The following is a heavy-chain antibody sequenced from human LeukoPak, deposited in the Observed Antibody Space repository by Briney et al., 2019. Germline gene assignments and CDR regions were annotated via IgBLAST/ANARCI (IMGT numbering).Heavy chain of an antibody. CDR3: AEEVSRISFFDY. Sequence: GGSLRLSCAASGFTFSYCAMHWVRQAPGKGLEWVALISYDGINKYYADSVKGRFTISRDNSKNTLYLQMNSLGAEDTAVYYCAEEVSRISFFDYWGQGALITVSS. CDR2: ISYDGINK. J-gene: IGHJ4*02. D-gene: IGHD2-15*01. V-gene: IGHV3-30*18. CDR1: GFTFSYCA.